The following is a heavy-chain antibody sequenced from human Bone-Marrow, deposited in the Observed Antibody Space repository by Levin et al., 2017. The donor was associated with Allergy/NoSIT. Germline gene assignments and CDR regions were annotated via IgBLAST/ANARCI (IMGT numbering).Heavy chain of an antibody. CDR2: ISKDGSNK. V-gene: IGHV3-30*04. CDR1: GFTFSNYA. J-gene: IGHJ4*02. D-gene: IGHD5-18*01. CDR3: ARDILISIQLWLFSD. Sequence: AGGSLRLSCTASGFTFSNYAIHWVRQAPGKGLEWVALISKDGSNKDYADSVKGRFTISRDNFKNTLYLQMHSLRAGDTAVYYCARDILISIQLWLFSDWGQGTLVTVSS.